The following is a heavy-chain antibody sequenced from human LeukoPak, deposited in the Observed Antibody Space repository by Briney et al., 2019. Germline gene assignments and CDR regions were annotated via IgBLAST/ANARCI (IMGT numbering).Heavy chain of an antibody. CDR3: ARDRDLGNYYDGMVV. D-gene: IGHD7-27*01. J-gene: IGHJ6*02. V-gene: IGHV6-1*01. CDR1: GDSVSTNSAA. Sequence: SQTLSLTCAISGDSVSTNSAAWSWIRQSPSRGLEWLGRTYYRSRWYNDYAVSVKSRIAIKSDTSKNQFSLQLNSVTPEDTAVYYCARDRDLGNYYDGMVVWGQGTTVTVSS. CDR2: TYYRSRWYN.